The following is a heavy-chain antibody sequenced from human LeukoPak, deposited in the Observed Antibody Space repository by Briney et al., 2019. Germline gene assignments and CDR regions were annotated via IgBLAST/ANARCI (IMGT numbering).Heavy chain of an antibody. CDR3: ARARVGYCSGGSCYSGAGGWFDP. CDR1: GYTFTGYY. Sequence: GASVKVSCKASGYTFTGYYMHWVRQAPGQGLEWMGWINPNSGGTNYAQKFQGRVTMTRDTSISTAYMELSRLRSDDTAVYYCARARVGYCSGGSCYSGAGGWFDPWGQGTLVTVSS. V-gene: IGHV1-2*02. D-gene: IGHD2-15*01. CDR2: INPNSGGT. J-gene: IGHJ5*02.